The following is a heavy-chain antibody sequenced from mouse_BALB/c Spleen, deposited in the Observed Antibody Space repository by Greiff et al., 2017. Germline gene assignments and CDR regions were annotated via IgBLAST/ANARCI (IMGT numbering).Heavy chain of an antibody. CDR3: ARWDGSSYYAMDY. CDR1: GFTFSSFG. J-gene: IGHJ4*01. V-gene: IGHV5-17*02. D-gene: IGHD1-1*01. CDR2: ISSGISTI. Sequence: EVKLVESGGGLVQPGGSRKLSCAASGFTFSSFGMHWVRQAPEKGLEWVAYISSGISTIYYADTVKGRFTISRDNPKNTLFLQMTSLRSEDTAMYYCARWDGSSYYAMDYWGQGTSVTVSS.